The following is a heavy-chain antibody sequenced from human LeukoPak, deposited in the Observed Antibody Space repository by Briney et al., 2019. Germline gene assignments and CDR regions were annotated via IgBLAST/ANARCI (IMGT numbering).Heavy chain of an antibody. CDR2: INHGGST. CDR1: GGSISGYY. Sequence: PSETLSLTCTVSGGSISGYYWSWIRQPPGKRLEWIGEINHGGSTNYNPSLKCRVTISVDTSKNQFSLKLTSVPVADTAVYYCARGFPPSQPYFDISTYDARTPPPGHLTSYYFDYWGQGTLVTVSS. J-gene: IGHJ4*02. V-gene: IGHV4-34*01. CDR3: ARGFPPSQPYFDISTYDARTPPPGHLTSYYFDY. D-gene: IGHD3-22*01.